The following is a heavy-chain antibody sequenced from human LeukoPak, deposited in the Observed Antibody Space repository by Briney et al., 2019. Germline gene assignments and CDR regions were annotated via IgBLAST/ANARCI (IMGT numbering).Heavy chain of an antibody. J-gene: IGHJ4*02. Sequence: PGGSLRLSCAAAGFTFSSYWMSWVRQAPGKGLEWVANIKQDGSEKYCVDSVKGRFTISRDNAKNSLYLQMNSLRAEDTAVYYCARNGPDIVVVPAASRRGPYDYWGQGTLVTVSS. V-gene: IGHV3-7*01. CDR2: IKQDGSEK. CDR3: ARNGPDIVVVPAASRRGPYDY. CDR1: GFTFSSYW. D-gene: IGHD2-2*01.